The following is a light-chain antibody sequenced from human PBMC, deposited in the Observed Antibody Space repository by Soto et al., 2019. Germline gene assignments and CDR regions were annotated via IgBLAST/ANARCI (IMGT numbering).Light chain of an antibody. V-gene: IGKV1-5*01. J-gene: IGKJ1*01. CDR3: QQYNSYSQT. Sequence: IQMPESPSPLSADGGASVSVTCRANQSSSSWLAWYQQKPGKAPKLLIYDASSLATGVPSRFSGSGSGTEFTLTISSLQPDDFATYYCQQYNSYSQTFGQGTKVDIK. CDR2: DAS. CDR1: QSSSSW.